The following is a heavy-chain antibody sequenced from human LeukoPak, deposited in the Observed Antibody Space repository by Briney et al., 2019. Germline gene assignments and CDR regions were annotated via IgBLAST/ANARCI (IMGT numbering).Heavy chain of an antibody. Sequence: ASVKVSCKASGYTFTSYAMHWVRQAPGQRLEWMGWINAGNGNTKYSQKFRGRVTITRDTSASTAYMELSSLRSEDTAVYYCARALYYYGSGTLSGYFDYWGQGTLVTVSS. V-gene: IGHV1-3*01. CDR3: ARALYYYGSGTLSGYFDY. D-gene: IGHD3-10*01. CDR1: GYTFTSYA. CDR2: INAGNGNT. J-gene: IGHJ4*02.